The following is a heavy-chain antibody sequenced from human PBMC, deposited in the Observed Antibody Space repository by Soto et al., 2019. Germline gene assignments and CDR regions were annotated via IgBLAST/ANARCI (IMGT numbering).Heavy chain of an antibody. CDR3: ARDRRMVTNLGGYYYYSMDV. V-gene: IGHV4-31*03. J-gene: IGHJ6*02. Sequence: QVQLQESGPGLVKPSQTLSLTCTVSGGSISSGVYYWSWIRQHPGKGLEGIGYIFHSGTPYYNPSLKSRLTISVDTSKNQFSLKLSSVTAADTAVYYCARDRRMVTNLGGYYYYSMDVWGQGTTVTVSS. CDR1: GGSISSGVYY. CDR2: IFHSGTP. D-gene: IGHD5-18*01.